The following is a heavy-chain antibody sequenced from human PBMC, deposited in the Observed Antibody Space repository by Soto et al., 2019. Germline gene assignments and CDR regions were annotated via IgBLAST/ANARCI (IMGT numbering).Heavy chain of an antibody. CDR2: IYYSGST. J-gene: IGHJ4*02. V-gene: IGHV4-59*08. CDR1: GGSISSYY. D-gene: IGHD1-1*01. Sequence: SETLSLTCTVSGGSISSYYWSWIRQPPGKGLEWIGYIYYSGSTNYNPSLKSRVTISVDTSKNQFSLKLSSVTAADTAVYYCARLHNAKIDYWGQGTLVTVSS. CDR3: ARLHNAKIDY.